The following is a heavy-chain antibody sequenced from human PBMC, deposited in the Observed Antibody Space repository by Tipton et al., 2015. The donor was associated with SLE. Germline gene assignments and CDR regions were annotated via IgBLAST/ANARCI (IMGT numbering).Heavy chain of an antibody. CDR3: ARDPGVYYYYGMDV. D-gene: IGHD7-27*01. Sequence: SGFTFSSYGMHWVRQAPGKGLEWVAVIWYDGSNKYYADSVKGRFTISRDNSKNTLYLQMNSLRAEDTAVYYCARDPGVYYYYGMDVWGQGTTVTVSS. V-gene: IGHV3-33*01. J-gene: IGHJ6*02. CDR2: IWYDGSNK. CDR1: GFTFSSYG.